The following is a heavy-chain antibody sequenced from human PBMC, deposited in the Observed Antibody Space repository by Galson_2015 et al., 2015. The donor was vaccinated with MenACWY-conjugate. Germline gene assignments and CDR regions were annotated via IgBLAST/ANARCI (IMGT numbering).Heavy chain of an antibody. CDR1: GFTFSTYW. Sequence: SLRLSCAASGFTFSTYWMNWVRQAPGKGLEWVAYVNEDGSEKYYVDSVKGRFTISRDNAKNSLYLQMNSLSAEDTAMYYCARAYYGMDVWGQGTPVTLSS. CDR3: ARAYYGMDV. J-gene: IGHJ6*02. V-gene: IGHV3-7*03. CDR2: VNEDGSEK.